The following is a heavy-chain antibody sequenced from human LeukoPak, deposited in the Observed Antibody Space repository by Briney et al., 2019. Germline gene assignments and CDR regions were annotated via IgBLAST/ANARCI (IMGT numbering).Heavy chain of an antibody. CDR3: ARDGEAVAGAGNWFDP. CDR1: GFTLSSYS. Sequence: GGSLRLSCAASGFTLSSYSMNWVRQAPRKGLEWVANIKQDGSEKYYVDSVKGRFTISRDNAKNSLYLQMNSLRAEDTAVYYCARDGEAVAGAGNWFDPWGQGTLVTVSS. V-gene: IGHV3-7*01. CDR2: IKQDGSEK. D-gene: IGHD6-19*01. J-gene: IGHJ5*02.